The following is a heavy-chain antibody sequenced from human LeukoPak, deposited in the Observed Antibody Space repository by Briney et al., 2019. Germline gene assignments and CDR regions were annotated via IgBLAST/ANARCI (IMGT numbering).Heavy chain of an antibody. CDR1: GGSFSGYY. Sequence: PSETLSLTCAVYGGSFSGYYWSWIRQPPGKGLEWIGEINHSGSTNYNPSLKSRVTTSVDTSKNQFSLKLSSVTAADTAVYYCARAYYYDSSGYYYSRYFDYWGQGTLVTVSS. J-gene: IGHJ4*02. CDR3: ARAYYYDSSGYYYSRYFDY. CDR2: INHSGST. V-gene: IGHV4-34*01. D-gene: IGHD3-22*01.